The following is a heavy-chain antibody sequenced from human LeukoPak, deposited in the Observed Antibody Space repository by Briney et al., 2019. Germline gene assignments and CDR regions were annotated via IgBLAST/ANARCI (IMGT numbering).Heavy chain of an antibody. CDR2: ISSSSTYT. CDR3: ARSWNVDWFAS. D-gene: IGHD1-1*01. J-gene: IGHJ5*01. Sequence: GGSLRLSCAASGFTFSDYYMTWIRQAPGKGPEWVSYISSSSTYTNYADSVKGRFTISRDNAKNTLSLQMNSLRAEDTAVYYCARSWNVDWFASWGQGTLVTVSS. CDR1: GFTFSDYY. V-gene: IGHV3-11*03.